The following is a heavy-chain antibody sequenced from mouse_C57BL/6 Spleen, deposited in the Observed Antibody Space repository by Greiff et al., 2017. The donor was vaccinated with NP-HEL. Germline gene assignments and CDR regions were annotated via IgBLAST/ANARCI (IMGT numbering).Heavy chain of an antibody. CDR3: ARQYYSDLSDYVYAMDY. Sequence: EVQLQQSGAELVKPGASVKLSCTASGFNIKDYYMHWVKQRTEQGLEWIGRIDPEDGETKYAPKFQGKATITADNSSNPAYLQLRSLTSEDTAVYYCARQYYSDLSDYVYAMDYWGQGTSVTVSS. CDR1: GFNIKDYY. D-gene: IGHD2-12*01. V-gene: IGHV14-2*01. CDR2: IDPEDGET. J-gene: IGHJ4*01.